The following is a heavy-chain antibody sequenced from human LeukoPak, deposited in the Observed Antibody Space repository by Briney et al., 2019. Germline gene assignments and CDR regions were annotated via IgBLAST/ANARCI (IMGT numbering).Heavy chain of an antibody. CDR3: ARKGRSSGYYRY. Sequence: GGSLRLSCAASEFTFSSYWMTWVRQAPGKGLEWVANIKQDGSEKYYVDSVKGRFTISRDNAKNSLYLQMNSLRAEDTAVYYCARKGRSSGYYRYWGQGTLVTVSS. CDR1: EFTFSSYW. CDR2: IKQDGSEK. J-gene: IGHJ4*02. V-gene: IGHV3-7*01. D-gene: IGHD3-22*01.